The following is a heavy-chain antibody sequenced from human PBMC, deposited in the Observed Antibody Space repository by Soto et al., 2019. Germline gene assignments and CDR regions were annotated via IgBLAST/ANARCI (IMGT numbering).Heavy chain of an antibody. J-gene: IGHJ6*02. CDR3: ARDQWGWDIVVVPAARGYWYYGMDV. Sequence: GASVKVSCKASGGTFSSYAISWVRQAPGQGLEWMGGIIPIFGTANYAQKFQGRVTITADESTSTAYMELSSLRSEDTAVYYCARDQWGWDIVVVPAARGYWYYGMDVWGQGTTVTVSS. V-gene: IGHV1-69*13. CDR2: IIPIFGTA. D-gene: IGHD2-2*01. CDR1: GGTFSSYA.